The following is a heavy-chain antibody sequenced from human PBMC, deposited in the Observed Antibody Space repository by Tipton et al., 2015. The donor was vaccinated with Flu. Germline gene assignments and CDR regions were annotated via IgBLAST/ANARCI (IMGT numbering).Heavy chain of an antibody. V-gene: IGHV4-38-2*02. CDR1: GYSISSRYY. J-gene: IGHJ4*02. CDR3: ATTTCYYGSGSHDY. Sequence: TLSLTCTVSGYSISSRYYWGWIRQPPGKGLEWIGCVYHGGTTYYNPSLKSRVAISLDTFQNQFSLKLTSVTAADTAVYYCATTTCYYGSGSHDYWGQGTLVTVSS. D-gene: IGHD3-10*01. CDR2: VYHGGTT.